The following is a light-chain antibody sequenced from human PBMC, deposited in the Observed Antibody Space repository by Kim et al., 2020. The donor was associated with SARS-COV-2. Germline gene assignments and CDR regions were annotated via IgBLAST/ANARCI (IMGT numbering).Light chain of an antibody. CDR2: GAS. V-gene: IGKV1-39*01. CDR1: QSISRF. CDR3: QQSFSTPPT. Sequence: DIQMTQSPSSLSASIGDRVTITCRASQSISRFFNWYQQKPGEAPKLLIYGASSLQRGVPSRFSGSGSGTDFTLTISSLQPEDSATYYCQQSFSTPPTFGQGTKVDIK. J-gene: IGKJ1*01.